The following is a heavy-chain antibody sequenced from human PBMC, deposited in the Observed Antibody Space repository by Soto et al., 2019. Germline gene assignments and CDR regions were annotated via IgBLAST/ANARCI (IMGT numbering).Heavy chain of an antibody. D-gene: IGHD6-13*01. CDR2: IYYSGST. V-gene: IGHV4-59*01. CDR3: ARGYSSSSGAAFDI. J-gene: IGHJ3*02. CDR1: GGSISSYY. Sequence: QVQLQESGPGLVKPSETLSLTCTVSGGSISSYYWSWIRQPPGKGLEWIGYIYYSGSTNYNPSLKSRVTIAVDTSKNQFSLKLSSVTAADTAVYYCARGYSSSSGAAFDIWCQGTMVTVSS.